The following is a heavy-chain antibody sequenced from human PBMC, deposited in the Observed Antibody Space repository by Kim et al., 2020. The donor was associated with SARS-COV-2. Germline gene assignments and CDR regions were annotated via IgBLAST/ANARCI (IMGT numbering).Heavy chain of an antibody. Sequence: LSLTCAASGLTVSSNYMSWVRQAPGKGLEWVSVIYSGGSTYYADSVKGRFTISRDNSKNTLYLQMNSLRAEDTAVYYCARDLDYYGMDVWGQGTTVT. CDR1: GLTVSSNY. CDR3: ARDLDYYGMDV. J-gene: IGHJ6*02. CDR2: IYSGGST. V-gene: IGHV3-53*01.